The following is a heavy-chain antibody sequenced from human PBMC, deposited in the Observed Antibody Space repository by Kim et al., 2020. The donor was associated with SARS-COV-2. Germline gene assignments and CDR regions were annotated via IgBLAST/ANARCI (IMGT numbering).Heavy chain of an antibody. CDR3: AKDGGSYSSYYFDY. D-gene: IGHD1-26*01. Sequence: TYYADTVKGRFTISRDNSKNTLYLQMNSLRAEDTAVYYCAKDGGSYSSYYFDYWGQGTLVTVSS. J-gene: IGHJ4*02. CDR2: T. V-gene: IGHV3-23*01.